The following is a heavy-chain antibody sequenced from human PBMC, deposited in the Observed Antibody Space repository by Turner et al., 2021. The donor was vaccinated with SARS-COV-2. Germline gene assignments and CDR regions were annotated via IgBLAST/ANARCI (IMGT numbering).Heavy chain of an antibody. V-gene: IGHV3-74*01. D-gene: IGHD2-2*02. J-gene: IGHJ4*02. Sequence: EVQLVEAGRGLVQPGGSLRRSCAASGFTFSNYWMHLVRQAPGKGLVWVSRINSYGSSTSDADSVKGRFTISRDNAKNTLYLQMNSLRAEDTAVYYCAIDCSSTNFYRSGFNYWGQGTLVAVSS. CDR2: INSYGSST. CDR1: GFTFSNYW. CDR3: AIDCSSTNFYRSGFNY.